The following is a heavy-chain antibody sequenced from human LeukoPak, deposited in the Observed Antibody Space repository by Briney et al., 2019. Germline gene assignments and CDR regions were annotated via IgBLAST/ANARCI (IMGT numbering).Heavy chain of an antibody. CDR3: ARATKIVGATDGYFDY. CDR2: INPSGGST. Sequence: ASVKVSCTASGYTFTSYYMHWVRQAPGQGLEWMGIINPSGGSTSYAQRFQGRVTMTRDTSTSTVYMELSSLRSEDTAVYYCARATKIVGATDGYFDYWGQGTLVTVSS. CDR1: GYTFTSYY. V-gene: IGHV1-46*01. D-gene: IGHD1-26*01. J-gene: IGHJ4*02.